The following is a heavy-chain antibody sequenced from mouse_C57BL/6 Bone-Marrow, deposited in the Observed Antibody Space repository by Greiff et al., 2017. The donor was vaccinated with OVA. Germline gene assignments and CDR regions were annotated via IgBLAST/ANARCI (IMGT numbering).Heavy chain of an antibody. D-gene: IGHD2-3*01. CDR1: GYTFTDYA. J-gene: IGHJ2*01. CDR2: ISTDSGNT. CDR3: ARLVTSY. Sequence: QVQLKQSGPELVRPGVSVKISCKGSGYTFTDYAMHWVKQTHAKSLEWIGVISTDSGNTNYNQNFKGKATMTVDKSSNTAYMELARLTSEDSAIYYCARLVTSYWGQGTTLTVSS. V-gene: IGHV1-67*01.